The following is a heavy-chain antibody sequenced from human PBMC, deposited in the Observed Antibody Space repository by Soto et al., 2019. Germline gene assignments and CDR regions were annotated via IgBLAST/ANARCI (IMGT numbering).Heavy chain of an antibody. D-gene: IGHD1-26*01. CDR3: ARIVGGTPDY. V-gene: IGHV6-1*01. CDR2: TYHTSKWHN. J-gene: IGHJ4*02. CDR1: VVSSNIAA. Sequence: SETLCLTCTVSVVSSNIAAWNWMRQSPSRGLEWLGRTYHTSKWHNDYAVSLKSRITINPDTSKNQFSLQLNSVTPEDTAVYYCARIVGGTPDYWGQGTLVTVSS.